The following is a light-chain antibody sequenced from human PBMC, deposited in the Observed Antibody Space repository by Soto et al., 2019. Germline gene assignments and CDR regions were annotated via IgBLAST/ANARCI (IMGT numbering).Light chain of an antibody. CDR1: QSIRSY. CDR2: AAS. J-gene: IGKJ2*01. V-gene: IGKV1-39*01. Sequence: DIQMTQSPSSLSASVGDRVTITCRASQSIRSYLNWYQQKPGKAPKLLIYAASSLQSGVPSRFSGSGPGTDFTLTISSLQPEDFATYYCQQSDSTPYTFGQGTKLEIK. CDR3: QQSDSTPYT.